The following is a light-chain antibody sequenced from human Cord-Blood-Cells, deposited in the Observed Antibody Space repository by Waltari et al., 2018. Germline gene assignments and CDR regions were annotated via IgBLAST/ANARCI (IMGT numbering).Light chain of an antibody. V-gene: IGKV1-5*03. Sequence: DIQMTQSPSTLSASVGDRVTITCRASQSISSWLAWYQQKPGKAPKLLIYKASSLESGVLSRFSGSGSGTEFTLTICSLQPDDFATYYCQQYKSYSWTCGQGTKVEI. J-gene: IGKJ1*01. CDR2: KAS. CDR3: QQYKSYSWT. CDR1: QSISSW.